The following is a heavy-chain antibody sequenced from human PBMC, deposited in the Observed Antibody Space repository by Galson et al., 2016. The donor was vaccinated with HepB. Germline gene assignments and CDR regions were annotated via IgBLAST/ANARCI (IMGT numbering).Heavy chain of an antibody. CDR1: GYTLLSYD. CDR3: ARTSSLDY. Sequence: QSGAEVKKPGASVTVSCKASGYTLLSYDITWVRQAPGQGLEWMGRISANNENTNYGQRLQGRVTMTTDTSTNTAYMELRSLRSDDTAVYYCARTSSLDYWGQGTLVTVSS. J-gene: IGHJ4*02. D-gene: IGHD2-2*01. V-gene: IGHV1-18*01. CDR2: ISANNENT.